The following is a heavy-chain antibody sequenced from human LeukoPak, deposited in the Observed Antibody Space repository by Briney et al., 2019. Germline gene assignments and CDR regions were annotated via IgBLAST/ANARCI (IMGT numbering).Heavy chain of an antibody. CDR1: GYTFSSYG. Sequence: GASVKVSCKASGYTFSSYGISWVRQAPGQGLEWMGGIIPIFGTANYAQKFQGRVTITADKSTSTAYMELSSLRSEDTAVYYCATTPHRFYYYMDVWGKGTTVTISS. D-gene: IGHD4-23*01. J-gene: IGHJ6*03. V-gene: IGHV1-69*06. CDR3: ATTPHRFYYYMDV. CDR2: IIPIFGTA.